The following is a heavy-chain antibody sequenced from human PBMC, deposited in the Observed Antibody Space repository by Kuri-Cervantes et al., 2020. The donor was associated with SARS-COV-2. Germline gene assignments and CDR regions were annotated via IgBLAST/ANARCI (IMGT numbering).Heavy chain of an antibody. CDR1: GFSLSTSGMR. J-gene: IGHJ4*02. CDR2: IFSNDEE. CDR3: ARIFADYDFWSGIDY. V-gene: IGHV2-26*01. D-gene: IGHD3-3*01. Sequence: SGPTLVKPTQTLTLTCTFSGFSLSTSGMRASWIRQPPGKALEWLAHIFSNDEESYSTSLKSRLTISKDTSKSQVVLTMTNMDPVDTATYYCARIFADYDFWSGIDYWGQGTLVTVSS.